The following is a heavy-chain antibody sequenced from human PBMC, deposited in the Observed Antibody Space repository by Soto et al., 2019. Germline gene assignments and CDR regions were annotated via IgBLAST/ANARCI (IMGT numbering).Heavy chain of an antibody. D-gene: IGHD2-8*02. CDR2: IIPILGIA. CDR3: ARDALPGTRNRSGGDAFDI. CDR1: GGTFSSYT. V-gene: IGHV1-69*08. J-gene: IGHJ3*02. Sequence: QVQLVQSGAEVKKPGSSVKVSCKASGGTFSSYTISWVRQAPGQGLEWMGRIIPILGIANYAQKFQGRVTITADKXXSXAXXELGSLRSEDTAVYYCARDALPGTRNRSGGDAFDIWGQGTMVTVSS.